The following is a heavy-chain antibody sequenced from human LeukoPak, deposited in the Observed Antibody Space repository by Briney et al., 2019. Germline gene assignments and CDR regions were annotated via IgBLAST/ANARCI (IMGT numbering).Heavy chain of an antibody. D-gene: IGHD5-24*01. CDR3: ARDTHRRDGYNYGY. CDR2: INAGNGNT. Sequence: GASVKVSCEASGYTFTSYAMHWVRQAPGQRLEWMGWINAGNGNTKYSQKFQGRVTITRDTSASTAYMELSSLRSEDTAVYYCARDTHRRDGYNYGYWGQGTLVTVSS. CDR1: GYTFTSYA. J-gene: IGHJ4*02. V-gene: IGHV1-3*01.